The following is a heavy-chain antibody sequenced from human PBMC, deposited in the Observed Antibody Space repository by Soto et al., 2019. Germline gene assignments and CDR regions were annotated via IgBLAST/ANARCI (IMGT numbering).Heavy chain of an antibody. CDR3: ARDGGYGNFQH. J-gene: IGHJ1*01. CDR2: IYHTGNT. D-gene: IGHD3-16*01. Sequence: QMQLQDSGSGRVKPSQTLSLTCTGSGGSISSGGSSWSCIRQPPGKGLEWIGYIYHTGNTYYNPSLTIRVTISVDCSNNQFSLKLNSVTAADTAVYYCARDGGYGNFQHWGQGTLVTVFS. CDR1: GGSISSGGSS. V-gene: IGHV4-30-2*01.